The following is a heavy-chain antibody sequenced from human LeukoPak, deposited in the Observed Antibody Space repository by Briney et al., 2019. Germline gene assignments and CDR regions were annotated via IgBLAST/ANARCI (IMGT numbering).Heavy chain of an antibody. Sequence: ASVKVSCKASGYIFSGYYINWVRQAPGQGLEWMGWINPKSGATEYAQKFQGRITMTGDTSISTAYMELSRLRSDDTAVYYCARDLGTRAVADNWGQGTLVTVSS. CDR3: ARDLGTRAVADN. D-gene: IGHD6-19*01. CDR2: INPKSGAT. CDR1: GYIFSGYY. J-gene: IGHJ4*02. V-gene: IGHV1-2*02.